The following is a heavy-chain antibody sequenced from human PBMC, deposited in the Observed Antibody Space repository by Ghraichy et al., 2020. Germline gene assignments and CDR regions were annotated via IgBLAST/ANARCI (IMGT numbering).Heavy chain of an antibody. D-gene: IGHD3-22*01. Sequence: LSLTCAASGFAFNTYWMTWVRQAPGKGLEWVANIKDDGSEKYYVDSVKGRFTISRDNAKNSLYLQMNSLRADDTAVYYCAREYYYNSSGYGSIAYWAQGTLVTVSS. CDR3: AREYYYNSSGYGSIAY. CDR2: IKDDGSEK. J-gene: IGHJ4*02. CDR1: GFAFNTYW. V-gene: IGHV3-7*01.